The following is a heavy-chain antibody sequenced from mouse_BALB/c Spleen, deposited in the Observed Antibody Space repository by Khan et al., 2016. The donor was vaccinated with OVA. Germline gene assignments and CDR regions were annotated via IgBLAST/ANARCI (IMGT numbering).Heavy chain of an antibody. CDR1: GYSFTGYF. CDR2: INPHIGET. D-gene: IGHD1-1*01. CDR3: ARIYSSDFDY. Sequence: EVQLQESGPELVKPGASVKISCKASGYSFTGYFMNWVMQSFGKSLQWIGRINPHIGETFYNQKFKGKATLTVDESYSPAHMELRCLASEDSAVYYCARIYSSDFDYWGQGTTLTVSS. J-gene: IGHJ2*01. V-gene: IGHV1-20*02.